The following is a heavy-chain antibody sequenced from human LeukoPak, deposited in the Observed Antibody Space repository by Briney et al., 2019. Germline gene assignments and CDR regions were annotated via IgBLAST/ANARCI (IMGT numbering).Heavy chain of an antibody. D-gene: IGHD3-9*01. Sequence: SETLSLTCAVYGGSFSGYYWSWIRQPPGKGLEWIGEINHSGSTNYNPSLKSRVTISVDTSKNQFSLKLSSVTAADTAMYYCSAGYDAFGIWGQGTMVTVSS. CDR3: SAGYDAFGI. CDR2: INHSGST. V-gene: IGHV4-34*01. J-gene: IGHJ3*02. CDR1: GGSFSGYY.